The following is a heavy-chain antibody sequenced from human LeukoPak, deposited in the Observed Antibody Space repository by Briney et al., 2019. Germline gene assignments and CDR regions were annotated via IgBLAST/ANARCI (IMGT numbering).Heavy chain of an antibody. J-gene: IGHJ2*01. CDR1: GFTFSSYS. D-gene: IGHD2-21*02. V-gene: IGHV3-21*01. Sequence: PGGSLRLSCAASGFTFSSYSMNWVRQAPGKGLEWVSSISSSSSYIYYADSVKGRFTISRDNAKISLYLQMNSLRAEDTAVYYCARLGVTAWYFDLWGRGTLVTVSS. CDR2: ISSSSSYI. CDR3: ARLGVTAWYFDL.